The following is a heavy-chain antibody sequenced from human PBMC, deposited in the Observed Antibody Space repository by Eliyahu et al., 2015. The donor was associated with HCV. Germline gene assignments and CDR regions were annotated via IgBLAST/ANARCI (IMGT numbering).Heavy chain of an antibody. J-gene: IGHJ4*02. V-gene: IGHV3-7*01. CDR1: GLTLSYYW. Sequence: EVQLVESGGGLVQPGGSLRLSCAASGLTLSYYWMTWVRQAPGKGLEWVANIKEDGSETYYADSVKGRFTISRDNAVNSVYLQMNSLGAEDTAVYYCARERDSTTTCIDFWGQGTLVTVSS. D-gene: IGHD1-14*01. CDR3: ARERDSTTTCIDF. CDR2: IKEDGSET.